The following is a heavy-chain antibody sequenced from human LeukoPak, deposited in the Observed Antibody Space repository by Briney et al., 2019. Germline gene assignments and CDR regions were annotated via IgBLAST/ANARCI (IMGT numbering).Heavy chain of an antibody. CDR3: AKYSSSWGYFQH. J-gene: IGHJ1*01. Sequence: PGGSLRLSCAASGFTFSSYGMHWVRQAPGKGLEWVAFIRYDGSKKYYADSVKGRFTISRDNSKNTLYLQMNSLRAEDTAVYYCAKYSSSWGYFQHWGQGALVTVSS. D-gene: IGHD6-13*01. V-gene: IGHV3-30*02. CDR1: GFTFSSYG. CDR2: IRYDGSKK.